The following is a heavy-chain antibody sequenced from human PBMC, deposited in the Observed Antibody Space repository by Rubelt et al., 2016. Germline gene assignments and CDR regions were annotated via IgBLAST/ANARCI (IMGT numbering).Heavy chain of an antibody. CDR1: GGSISSYY. Sequence: QVQLQESGPGLVKPSETLSLTCTVSGGSISSYYWSWIRQPPGKGLEWIGYIYYSGSTNYNPSLKSRVTISVDTSKNQFALKLSSVTAADTAVYYCARGAMVRGVIIYYYYYGMDVWGQGTTVTVSS. CDR2: IYYSGST. D-gene: IGHD3-10*01. J-gene: IGHJ6*02. CDR3: ARGAMVRGVIIYYYYYGMDV. V-gene: IGHV4-59*01.